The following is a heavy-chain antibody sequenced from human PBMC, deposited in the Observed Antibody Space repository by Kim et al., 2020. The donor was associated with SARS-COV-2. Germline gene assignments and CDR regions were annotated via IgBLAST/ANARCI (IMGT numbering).Heavy chain of an antibody. J-gene: IGHJ4*02. CDR3: GRVLLWFGELSTFDY. D-gene: IGHD3-10*01. CDR2: IYPGDSDT. V-gene: IGHV5-51*01. CDR1: GYRFTNYW. Sequence: GESLKISCKGSGYRFTNYWIGWVRQMPGKGLEWMGIIYPGDSDTRYSPSFQGQVTISADEFISTAYLQWSSLKASDSAMYYCGRVLLWFGELSTFDYWGQGTLVTVSS.